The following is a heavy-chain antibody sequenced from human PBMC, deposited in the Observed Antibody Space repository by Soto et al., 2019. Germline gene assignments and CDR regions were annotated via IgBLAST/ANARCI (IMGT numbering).Heavy chain of an antibody. CDR2: LYYSCTT. CDR1: GGSFSSSSYY. CDR3: ARHPGYSSNWGEFDP. Sequence: ETLSVTCHVSGGSFSSSSYYWGWIRQSPGKGLEWIGSLYYSCTTYYNPSLKSRVTMSVDMTKNQFSLNLTSVTAADMAVYYCARHPGYSSNWGEFDPWGQGILVTVYS. J-gene: IGHJ5*02. D-gene: IGHD5-18*01. V-gene: IGHV4-39*01.